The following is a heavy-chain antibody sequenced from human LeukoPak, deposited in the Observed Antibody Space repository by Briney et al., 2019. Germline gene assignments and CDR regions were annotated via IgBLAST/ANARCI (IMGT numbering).Heavy chain of an antibody. CDR1: GFTFSDSY. J-gene: IGHJ4*02. Sequence: GGSLRLSCAASGFTFSDSYMTWIRQAPGKGLEWVSYISNSGSSIYYADSVKGRFTTSRDNAKSSLYLQMNSLRAEDTAVYYCARETSSGGLYFDYWGQGTLVTVSS. CDR3: ARETSSGGLYFDY. CDR2: ISNSGSSI. V-gene: IGHV3-11*04. D-gene: IGHD2-15*01.